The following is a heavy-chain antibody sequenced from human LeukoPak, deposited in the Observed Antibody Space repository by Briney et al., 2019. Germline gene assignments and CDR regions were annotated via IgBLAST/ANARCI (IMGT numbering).Heavy chain of an antibody. D-gene: IGHD6-19*01. CDR3: ARAPDGWWALDY. J-gene: IGHJ4*02. Sequence: GGSLRLSCAASGFTFSSYYMHWVRQAPGKGLVWVSRINTDGSSTSYADSVKGRFTISRDNAKNTPYLQMNSLRDEDTAVYYCARAPDGWWALDYWGQGTLVAVSS. CDR1: GFTFSSYY. CDR2: INTDGSST. V-gene: IGHV3-74*01.